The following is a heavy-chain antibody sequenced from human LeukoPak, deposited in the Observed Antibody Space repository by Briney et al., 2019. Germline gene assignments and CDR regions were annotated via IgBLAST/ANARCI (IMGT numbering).Heavy chain of an antibody. Sequence: GGSLRLSCAASGFTFSDYYTSWIRQAPGKGLEWVSYISSSGSTIYYADSVKGRFTISRDNAKNSLYLQMNSLRAEDTAVYYCARDPQRKYYDSSGYNYYYYMDVWGKGTTVTVSS. CDR1: GFTFSDYY. CDR3: ARDPQRKYYDSSGYNYYYYMDV. CDR2: ISSSGSTI. J-gene: IGHJ6*03. D-gene: IGHD3-22*01. V-gene: IGHV3-11*01.